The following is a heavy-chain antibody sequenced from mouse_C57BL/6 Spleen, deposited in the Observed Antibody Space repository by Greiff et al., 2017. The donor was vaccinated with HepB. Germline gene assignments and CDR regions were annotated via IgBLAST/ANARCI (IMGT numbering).Heavy chain of an antibody. CDR2: IDPETGGT. D-gene: IGHD1-1*01. V-gene: IGHV1-15*01. J-gene: IGHJ3*01. Sequence: VQLQQSGAELVRPGASVTLSCKASGYTFTDYEMHWVKQTPVHGLEWIGAIDPETGGTAYNQKFKGKAILTADKSSSTAYMELRCLTSEDSAVYYCTSKDYAQFAYWGQGTLVTVSA. CDR1: GYTFTDYE. CDR3: TSKDYAQFAY.